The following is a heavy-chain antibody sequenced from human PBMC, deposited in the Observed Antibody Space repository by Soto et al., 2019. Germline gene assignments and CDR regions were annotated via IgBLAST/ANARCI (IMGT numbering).Heavy chain of an antibody. CDR3: VRERCTSSSCSNGLDV. V-gene: IGHV3-74*01. J-gene: IGHJ6*02. CDR1: GFTFSNNW. CDR2: INSDGSST. Sequence: PGGSLRLSCAASGFTFSNNWTNWVRQAPGKGLVWVSRINSDGSSTINADSVKGRFTISRDNAKNTLYLQMNSLRAEDTAVYYCVRERCTSSSCSNGLDVWGQGTTVTVSS. D-gene: IGHD2-2*01.